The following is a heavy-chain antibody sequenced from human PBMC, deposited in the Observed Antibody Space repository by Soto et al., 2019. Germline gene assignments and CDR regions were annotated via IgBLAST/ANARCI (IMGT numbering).Heavy chain of an antibody. J-gene: IGHJ4*02. CDR3: ARDAYYDSSGLAFDS. Sequence: SLRLSCAASGFTFANYAMHWVRQAPGDGLEWVAVITYSGSNKFYADSVKGRFTVSRDNSKNTVSLQMNSLRAEDTAIYYCARDAYYDSSGLAFDSWGQGSLVTVSS. V-gene: IGHV3-30-3*01. CDR2: ITYSGSNK. D-gene: IGHD3-22*01. CDR1: GFTFANYA.